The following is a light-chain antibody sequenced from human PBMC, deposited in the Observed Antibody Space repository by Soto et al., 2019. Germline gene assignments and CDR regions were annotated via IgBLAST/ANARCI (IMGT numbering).Light chain of an antibody. Sequence: QSALTQPPSVSGSPGQSVAISCSGSSSDVGSNNRVSWYQQSPGTAPKLLIYDVTNRPSGVPDRFSGSKSGNTASLTISGLQAEDEADYYCSSFTTSNTYVFGTGTGHRP. CDR3: SSFTTSNTYV. J-gene: IGLJ1*01. V-gene: IGLV2-18*02. CDR1: SSDVGSNNR. CDR2: DVT.